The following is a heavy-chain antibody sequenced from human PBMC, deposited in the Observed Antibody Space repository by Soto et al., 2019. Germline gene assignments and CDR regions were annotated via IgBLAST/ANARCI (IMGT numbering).Heavy chain of an antibody. CDR3: ARPYYGSGSYLLSMDV. Sequence: GSVKVSCKASGYTFTSYGISWVRQAPGQGLEWMGWISAYNGNTNYAQKLQGRVTMTTDTSTSTAYMELRSLRSDDTAVYYCARPYYGSGSYLLSMDVWGQGTTVTVSS. D-gene: IGHD3-10*01. V-gene: IGHV1-18*01. J-gene: IGHJ6*02. CDR1: GYTFTSYG. CDR2: ISAYNGNT.